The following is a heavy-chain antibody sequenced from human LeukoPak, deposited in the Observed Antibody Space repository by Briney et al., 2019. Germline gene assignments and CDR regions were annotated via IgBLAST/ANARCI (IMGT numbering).Heavy chain of an antibody. CDR2: INPNSGGT. V-gene: IGHV1-2*02. CDR1: GYTFTGYY. J-gene: IGHJ6*03. Sequence: ASVKVSCKASGYTFTGYYMHWVRQAPGQGLEWMGWINPNSGGTNYAQKFQGRVTMTRDTSISTAYMELSRPRSDDTAVYYCATNSYYYYYMDVWGKGTTVTVSS. CDR3: ATNSYYYYYMDV. D-gene: IGHD1/OR15-1a*01.